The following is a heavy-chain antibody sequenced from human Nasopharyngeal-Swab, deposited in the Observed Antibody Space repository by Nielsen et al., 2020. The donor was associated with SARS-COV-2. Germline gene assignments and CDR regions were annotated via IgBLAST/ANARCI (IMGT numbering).Heavy chain of an antibody. J-gene: IGHJ3*02. V-gene: IGHV1-2*04. CDR1: GYTFTGYY. CDR2: INPNSGGT. CDR3: ARGRAFYDFLTLLKIDDFDI. Sequence: ASVKVSCKASGYTFTGYYMHWVRQAPAQGLEWMGWINPNSGGTNYAQKFQGWVTMTRDTSISTAYMELSSLRSEDTAVYYCARGRAFYDFLTLLKIDDFDIWGQGTMVTVSS. D-gene: IGHD3-3*01.